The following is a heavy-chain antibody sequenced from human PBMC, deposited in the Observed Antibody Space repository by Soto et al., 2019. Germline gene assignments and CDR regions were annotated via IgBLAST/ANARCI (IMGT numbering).Heavy chain of an antibody. CDR3: ASDLVGASDSYGLDV. D-gene: IGHD1-26*01. CDR1: VFTFSNYG. J-gene: IGHJ6*02. CDR2: IWHDGNNK. Sequence: GGSLRLSCAASVFTFSNYGMHWVRQAPDKGLEWVAIIWHDGNNKYYADSVRGRFIISRDNSKNRLYLQMNSLRAEDTAVYYCASDLVGASDSYGLDVWGQGTPVTVSS. V-gene: IGHV3-33*01.